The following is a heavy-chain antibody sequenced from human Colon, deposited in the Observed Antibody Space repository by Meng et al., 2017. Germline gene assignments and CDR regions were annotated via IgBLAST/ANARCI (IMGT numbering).Heavy chain of an antibody. CDR1: GFTFRDHS. J-gene: IGHJ4*02. CDR3: ARQDDYGDYKIDF. D-gene: IGHD4-17*01. CDR2: ISPSSTYV. Sequence: GESQKISCTASGFTFRDHSIDWVRQTPGKGLEWVSSISPSSTYVYYADSVKGRFTISRDNAKNSVFLQMNSLRAEDSAVYYCARQDDYGDYKIDFWGQGTLVTVSS. V-gene: IGHV3-21*01.